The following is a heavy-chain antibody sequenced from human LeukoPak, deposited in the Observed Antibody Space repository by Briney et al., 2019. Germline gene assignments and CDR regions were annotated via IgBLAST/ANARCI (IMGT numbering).Heavy chain of an antibody. Sequence: SVKVSCKASGGTFSSHAISWVRQAPGQGLEWMGGIIPIFGTANYAQKFQGRVTITADESTSTAYMELSSLRSEDTAVYYCAREVSGYYYDSSGYPAFDYWGQGTLVTVSS. D-gene: IGHD3-22*01. CDR2: IIPIFGTA. V-gene: IGHV1-69*01. CDR3: AREVSGYYYDSSGYPAFDY. J-gene: IGHJ4*02. CDR1: GGTFSSHA.